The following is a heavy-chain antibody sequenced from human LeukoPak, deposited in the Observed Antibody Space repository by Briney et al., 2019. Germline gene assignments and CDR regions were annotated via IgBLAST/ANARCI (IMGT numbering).Heavy chain of an antibody. D-gene: IGHD2-2*01. J-gene: IGHJ5*02. Sequence: SETLSLTCAVYGGSFSGYYWSWIRQPPGKGLEWIGEINHSGSTNYNPSLKSRVTISVDTSKNQFSLKLSSVTAADTAVYYCARDIVVVPAAYDLNWFDPWGQGTLVTVSS. CDR2: INHSGST. V-gene: IGHV4-34*01. CDR3: ARDIVVVPAAYDLNWFDP. CDR1: GGSFSGYY.